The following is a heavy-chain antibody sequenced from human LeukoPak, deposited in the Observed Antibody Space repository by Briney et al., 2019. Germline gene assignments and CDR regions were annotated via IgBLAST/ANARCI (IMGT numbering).Heavy chain of an antibody. CDR3: ARDNIEPQPRDPGPNWFDP. V-gene: IGHV4-4*07. CDR2: IYTSGST. J-gene: IGHJ5*02. D-gene: IGHD2-2*01. Sequence: SETLSLTCAVYGGSFSGYYWSWIRQPAGKGLEWIGRIYTSGSTNYNPSLKSRVTMSVDTSKNQFSLKLSSVTAADTAVYYCARDNIEPQPRDPGPNWFDPWGQGTLVTVSS. CDR1: GGSFSGYY.